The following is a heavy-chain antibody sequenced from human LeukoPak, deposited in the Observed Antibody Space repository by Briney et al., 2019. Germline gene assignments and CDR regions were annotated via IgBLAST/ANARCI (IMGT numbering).Heavy chain of an antibody. J-gene: IGHJ4*02. D-gene: IGHD6-6*01. V-gene: IGHV1-46*01. CDR1: GHTFSSYY. CDR2: INPSGSSA. Sequence: ASVKVSCKASGHTFSSYYINWVRQAPEQGLGWMGRINPSGSSASYAQKFQGRVTVTRDTSTSTVYMELSSLRSEDTALYYCATRILPYSSSSVFNSWGQGTLVTVSS. CDR3: ATRILPYSSSSVFNS.